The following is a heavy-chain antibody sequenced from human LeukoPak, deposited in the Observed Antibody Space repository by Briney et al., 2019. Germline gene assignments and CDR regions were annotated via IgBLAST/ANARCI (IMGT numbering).Heavy chain of an antibody. CDR3: TKGTIWLPFDY. CDR1: GFTFSNYA. CDR2: ISGSGGST. J-gene: IGHJ4*02. Sequence: GGSLRLSCAASGFTFSNYAMSWARQAPGKGLEWVSAISGSGGSTYYADSVKGRFTISRDNSKNTLYLQMNSLRAEDTAVYYCTKGTIWLPFDYWGQGTPVTVSS. V-gene: IGHV3-23*01. D-gene: IGHD5-18*01.